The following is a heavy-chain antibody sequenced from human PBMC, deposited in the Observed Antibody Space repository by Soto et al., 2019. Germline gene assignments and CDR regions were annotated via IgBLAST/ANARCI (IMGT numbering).Heavy chain of an antibody. CDR1: GFTFRSYV. V-gene: IGHV3-30*19. J-gene: IGHJ4*02. D-gene: IGHD3-16*01. Sequence: QVQLVESGGGVVQPGASLRLSCVGSGFTFRSYVIHWVRQAPGKGLEWVALTSYDGSNKYYDDHVKSRFTISRDNSRNTVDLHMDSLRLEDTALYYCARRGTTGGVDVGGQGTLVSVSS. CDR2: TSYDGSNK. CDR3: ARRGTTGGVDV.